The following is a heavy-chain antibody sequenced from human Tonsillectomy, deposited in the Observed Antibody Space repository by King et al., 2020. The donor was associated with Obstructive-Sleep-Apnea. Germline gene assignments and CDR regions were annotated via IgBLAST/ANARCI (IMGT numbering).Heavy chain of an antibody. V-gene: IGHV3-30*02. CDR3: AKEFPDYGDYGSFDY. CDR2: IRDDGSNI. D-gene: IGHD4-17*01. CDR1: GFTFSSFG. J-gene: IGHJ4*02. Sequence: VQLVESGGGVVQPGGALRLSCESSGFTFSSFGMHWVRQATGKGLEWVTFIRDDGSNIYFGYSVTGRFTITRDNSKNRWYLQMNSLRADDTAVYYCAKEFPDYGDYGSFDYWGQGTLVTVSS.